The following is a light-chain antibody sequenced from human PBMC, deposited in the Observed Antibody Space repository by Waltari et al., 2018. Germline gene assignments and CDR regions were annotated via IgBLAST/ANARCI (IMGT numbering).Light chain of an antibody. Sequence: EIVLTQSPGTLSLSPGDRATLSCRASQNVKSNELAWYQPKPGQAPRLLIYDTSSRATGVPDRFSGSGSGTDFILTISRLEAEDFVLYYCQQYGTPLTFGGGTKVEIK. CDR2: DTS. J-gene: IGKJ4*01. V-gene: IGKV3-20*01. CDR1: QNVKSNE. CDR3: QQYGTPLT.